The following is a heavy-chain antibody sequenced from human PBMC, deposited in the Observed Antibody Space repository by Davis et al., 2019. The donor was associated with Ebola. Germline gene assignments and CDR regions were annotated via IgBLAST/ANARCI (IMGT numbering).Heavy chain of an antibody. CDR2: IYPRDSDT. J-gene: IGHJ6*02. CDR1: GYSFTSYW. D-gene: IGHD1-20*01. V-gene: IGHV5-51*01. Sequence: GESLKISCQGSGYSFTSYWIGWVRQMPGTGLEWRGIIYPRDSDTRYSPSFQGQVTISADKSISTAYLQWSSLKASDTAMYYCARLRITGTGNYYYGMDVWGQGTTVTVSS. CDR3: ARLRITGTGNYYYGMDV.